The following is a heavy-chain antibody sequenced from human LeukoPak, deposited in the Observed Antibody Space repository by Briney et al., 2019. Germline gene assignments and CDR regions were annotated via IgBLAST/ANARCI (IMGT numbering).Heavy chain of an antibody. Sequence: GASVNVSCKASGYTFTSYGISWVRQAPAQGLEGMGWISAYNGNTNYAQKLQGRVTMTTDTSTSTAYMELRSLRSDDTAVYYCASIAVAGTSALDYWGQGTLVTVSS. V-gene: IGHV1-18*04. CDR3: ASIAVAGTSALDY. J-gene: IGHJ4*02. CDR1: GYTFTSYG. D-gene: IGHD6-19*01. CDR2: ISAYNGNT.